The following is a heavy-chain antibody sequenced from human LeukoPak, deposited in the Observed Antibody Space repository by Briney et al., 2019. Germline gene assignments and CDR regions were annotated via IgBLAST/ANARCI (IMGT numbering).Heavy chain of an antibody. V-gene: IGHV4-59*01. D-gene: IGHD2-8*02. CDR2: IYYSGST. Sequence: SETLSLTCTVSGGSISSYYWSWIRQPPGKGLEWIGYIYYSGSTNYNPSLKIRVTISVDTSKNQFSLKLSSVTAADTAVYYCARGVYCTGGVCPFDYWGQGTLVTVSS. J-gene: IGHJ4*02. CDR1: GGSISSYY. CDR3: ARGVYCTGGVCPFDY.